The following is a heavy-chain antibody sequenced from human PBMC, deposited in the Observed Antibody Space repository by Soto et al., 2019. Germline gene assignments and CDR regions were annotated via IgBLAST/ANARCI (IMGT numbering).Heavy chain of an antibody. CDR1: GSSISPYY. D-gene: IGHD4-17*01. V-gene: IGHV4-59*01. CDR2: IYYTGST. CDR3: VRVGGYYGDYPNFDY. J-gene: IGHJ4*02. Sequence: SETLSLTCSVSGSSISPYYWSWLRQPPGKGLEWIGNIYYTGSTKYNPSLKSRVTMSVATSKSRVSLRLTSVTAADTAVYYCVRVGGYYGDYPNFDYWGQGTLVTVSS.